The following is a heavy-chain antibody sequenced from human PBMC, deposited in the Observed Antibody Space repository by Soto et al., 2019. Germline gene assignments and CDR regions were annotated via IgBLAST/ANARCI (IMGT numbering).Heavy chain of an antibody. D-gene: IGHD2-2*01. CDR2: ISGSGSDT. CDR3: ARAQGYCSTTSCLDLGGWFDP. J-gene: IGHJ5*02. Sequence: GGSLRLSCAASGFPFSTYGMSWVRPAPGKGLEWVSGISGSGSDTYYADSVKGRFTISRDNSMNTLYLQMNSLRAEDTAIYYCARAQGYCSTTSCLDLGGWFDPWGQGIMVTVSS. V-gene: IGHV3-23*01. CDR1: GFPFSTYG.